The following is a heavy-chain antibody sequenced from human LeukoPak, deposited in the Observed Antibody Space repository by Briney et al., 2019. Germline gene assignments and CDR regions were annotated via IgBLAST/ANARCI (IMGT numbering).Heavy chain of an antibody. J-gene: IGHJ4*02. D-gene: IGHD6-19*01. Sequence: GGSLRLSCDGSGFTASGYGFSSFAMYWVRQAPGKGLEWVAVISYDGSNKYYADSVKGRFTISRDNSKNTLYLQMNSLRAEDTAVYYCAKERIAVADEGYFDYWGQGTLVTVSS. CDR1: GFTASGYGFSSFA. V-gene: IGHV3-30*18. CDR2: ISYDGSNK. CDR3: AKERIAVADEGYFDY.